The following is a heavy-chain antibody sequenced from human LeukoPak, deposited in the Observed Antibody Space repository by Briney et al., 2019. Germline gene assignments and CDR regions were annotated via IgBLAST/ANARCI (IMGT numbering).Heavy chain of an antibody. V-gene: IGHV4-39*07. D-gene: IGHD5-12*01. CDR1: GGSISSSSYY. CDR2: IYYSGST. J-gene: IGHJ3*02. CDR3: ANVALGPKRRDAFDI. Sequence: SETLSLTCTVSGGSISSSSYYWGWIRQPPGKGLEWIGSIYYSGSTYYNPSLKSRVTISVDTSKNQFSLKLSSVTAADTAVYYCANVALGPKRRDAFDIWGQRTMVTVSS.